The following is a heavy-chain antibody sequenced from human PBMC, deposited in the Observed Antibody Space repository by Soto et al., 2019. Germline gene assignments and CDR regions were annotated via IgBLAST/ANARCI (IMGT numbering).Heavy chain of an antibody. CDR3: TRDASRDSSARGWFDP. CDR1: GFTFRSFT. Sequence: GGSPRLSCAASGFTFRSFTMNWVRQAPGKGLEWVSTISSNSAYIYYTDALRGRFTISRDNAKNSLHLQMNSLRAEDTAVYYCTRDASRDSSARGWFDPWGPGTLVTV. J-gene: IGHJ5*02. V-gene: IGHV3-21*01. D-gene: IGHD6-13*01. CDR2: ISSNSAYI.